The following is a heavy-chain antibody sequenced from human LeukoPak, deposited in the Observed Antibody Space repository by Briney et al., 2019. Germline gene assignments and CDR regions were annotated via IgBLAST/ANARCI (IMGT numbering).Heavy chain of an antibody. Sequence: GGSLRLSCAASGISVSGNYMSWVRQTPGKGLEWVSFISINTNTFYADSVRGRFTISRDTSKNTLLLQMNSLRDEDSAIYYCAIAQTWDGLFESWGQGTLVTVSS. D-gene: IGHD1-26*01. CDR1: GISVSGNY. V-gene: IGHV3-53*01. CDR3: AIAQTWDGLFES. J-gene: IGHJ4*02. CDR2: ISINTNT.